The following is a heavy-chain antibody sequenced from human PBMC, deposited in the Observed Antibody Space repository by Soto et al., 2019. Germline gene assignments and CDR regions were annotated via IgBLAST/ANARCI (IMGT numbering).Heavy chain of an antibody. CDR1: GDSVSSNSAA. Sequence: SQTLSLTCAISGDSVSSNSAAWNWIRQSPSRGLEWLGRTYYRSKWYNDYAVSVKSRITINPDTSKNQFSLQLNSVTPEDTAVYYCARDDCSGGSCYWSWFDPWGQGTLVTAPQ. D-gene: IGHD2-15*01. CDR3: ARDDCSGGSCYWSWFDP. V-gene: IGHV6-1*01. J-gene: IGHJ5*02. CDR2: TYYRSKWYN.